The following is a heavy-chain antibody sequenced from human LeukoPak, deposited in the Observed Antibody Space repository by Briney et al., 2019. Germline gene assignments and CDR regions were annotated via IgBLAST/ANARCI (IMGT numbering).Heavy chain of an antibody. CDR1: GESFSGYY. J-gene: IGHJ4*02. D-gene: IGHD2-2*01. CDR2: INHSGST. Sequence: PSETLSLTCAVYGESFSGYYRSWIRQPPGKGLEWIGEINHSGSTNYNPSLKSRVTISVDTSKNQFSLMLSSVTAADTAVYYCARGLATTGNSCYVYYWGQGTLVTVSS. V-gene: IGHV4-34*01. CDR3: ARGLATTGNSCYVYY.